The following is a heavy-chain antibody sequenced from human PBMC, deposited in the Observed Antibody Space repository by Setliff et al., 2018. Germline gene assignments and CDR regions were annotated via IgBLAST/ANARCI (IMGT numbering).Heavy chain of an antibody. CDR2: IHQDGSER. D-gene: IGHD3-10*01. J-gene: IGHJ4*02. CDR3: VRDWASGDDH. V-gene: IGHV3-7*01. Sequence: GSLRLSCVASGFAISSCWMSWVRQAPGKGLEWVANIHQDGSERHYVDSVKGRFTISRDNAKNSLFLQMNILEVEDTAVYYCVRDWASGDDHWGRGTLVTVSS. CDR1: GFAISSCW.